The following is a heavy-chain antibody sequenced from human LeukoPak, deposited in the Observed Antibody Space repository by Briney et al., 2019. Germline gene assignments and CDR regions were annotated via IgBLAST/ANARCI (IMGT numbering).Heavy chain of an antibody. D-gene: IGHD1/OR15-1a*01. V-gene: IGHV4-39*01. Sequence: PSETLSLTCTVSGGSISSSSYYWGWIRQPPGKGLEWIGSIYYSGSTYYNPSLKSRVTISVDTSKNQFSLKLSSVTAADTAVYYCATQLDQRWFDPWGQGTLVTVSS. J-gene: IGHJ5*02. CDR3: ATQLDQRWFDP. CDR2: IYYSGST. CDR1: GGSISSSSYY.